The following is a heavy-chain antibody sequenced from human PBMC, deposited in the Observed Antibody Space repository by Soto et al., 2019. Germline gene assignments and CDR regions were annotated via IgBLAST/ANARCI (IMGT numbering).Heavy chain of an antibody. Sequence: SVKVSCKASGGTFSSYAISWVRQAPGQGLEWMGGIIPIFGTANYAQKFQGRVTITADESTSTAYMELSSLRSEDTAVYYCARGSYYYDSSGYSDYYYYGMDVWGQGTTVTVSS. V-gene: IGHV1-69*13. CDR1: GGTFSSYA. CDR3: ARGSYYYDSSGYSDYYYYGMDV. J-gene: IGHJ6*02. D-gene: IGHD3-22*01. CDR2: IIPIFGTA.